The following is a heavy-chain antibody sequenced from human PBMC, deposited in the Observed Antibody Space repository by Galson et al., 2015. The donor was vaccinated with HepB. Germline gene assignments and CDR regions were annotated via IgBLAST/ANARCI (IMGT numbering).Heavy chain of an antibody. CDR2: FSSTGTYT. CDR1: GFTFSDYY. J-gene: IGHJ6*02. Sequence: SLELSWAASGFTFSDYYMSLIRPAPGKGLEWLSSFSSTGTYTNYADSVKVRFTVPRDNAKNSLYLQMRSLRDEDTAMYYCAREENYGSGVYGYYYYHGMDVWGQGTTVTVSS. V-gene: IGHV3-11*06. D-gene: IGHD3-10*01. CDR3: AREENYGSGVYGYYYYHGMDV.